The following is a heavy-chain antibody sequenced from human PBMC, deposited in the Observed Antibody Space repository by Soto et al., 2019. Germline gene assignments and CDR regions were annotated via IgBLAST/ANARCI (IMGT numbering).Heavy chain of an antibody. V-gene: IGHV4-34*01. CDR3: ARAAPRYCSGGSCYSGRDY. D-gene: IGHD2-15*01. CDR2: INHSGST. CDR1: GGSFSGYY. Sequence: QVQLQQWGAGLLKPSETLSLTCAVYGGSFSGYYWSWIRQPPGKGLEWIGEINHSGSTNYNPSLKSRVSISVDTSKTQFSLKLRSVPAADTAVYYCARAAPRYCSGGSCYSGRDYWGPGTLVTVS. J-gene: IGHJ4*02.